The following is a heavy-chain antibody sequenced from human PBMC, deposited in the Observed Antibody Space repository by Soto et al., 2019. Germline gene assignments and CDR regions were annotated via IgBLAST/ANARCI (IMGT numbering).Heavy chain of an antibody. V-gene: IGHV4-39*01. CDR3: ARDIALMMYTPGGHSFDP. D-gene: IGHD2-8*01. CDR1: GGSLSSSSYY. Sequence: HLQLQESGPGLVKPSETLSLTCTVSGGSLSSSSYYWGWIRQPPGKGLEWIGSVYYSGITYYNPSLKSRVTMSLDTSKNQFSLKLSSVTAADTALYYCARDIALMMYTPGGHSFDPWGQGTLVTVSS. CDR2: VYYSGIT. J-gene: IGHJ5*02.